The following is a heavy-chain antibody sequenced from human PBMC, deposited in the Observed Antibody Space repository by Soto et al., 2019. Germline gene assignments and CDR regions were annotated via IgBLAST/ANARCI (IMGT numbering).Heavy chain of an antibody. V-gene: IGHV6-1*01. D-gene: IGHD6-19*01. Sequence: SRSLEWLGRTYFRSKWYNDHAGFVQSRITITPDTSKNQFSLQLNSVPPEDTAVYYCARELGGWSSFDFWGQGTLVTVSS. J-gene: IGHJ4*02. CDR2: TYFRSKWYN. CDR3: ARELGGWSSFDF.